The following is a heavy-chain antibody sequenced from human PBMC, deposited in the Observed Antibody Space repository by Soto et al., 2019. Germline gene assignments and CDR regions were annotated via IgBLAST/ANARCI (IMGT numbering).Heavy chain of an antibody. CDR3: TTSGYAEVYYYYYYGMDV. V-gene: IGHV3-15*01. D-gene: IGHD5-12*01. CDR2: IKSKTDGGTT. CDR1: GFTFSNAW. Sequence: VGSLRLSCAASGFTFSNAWMSWVRQAPGKGLEWVGRIKSKTDGGTTDYAAPVKGRFTISRDDSKNTLYLQMNSLKTEDTAVYYCTTSGYAEVYYYYYYGMDVWGQGTTVTVSS. J-gene: IGHJ6*02.